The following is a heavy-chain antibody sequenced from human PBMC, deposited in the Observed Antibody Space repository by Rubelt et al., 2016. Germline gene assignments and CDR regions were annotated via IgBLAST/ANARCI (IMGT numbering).Heavy chain of an antibody. CDR1: GYTFTSYG. J-gene: IGHJ6*03. D-gene: IGHD1-20*01. CDR3: ARGQADNWNKSYYYYYYMDV. Sequence: QVQLVQSGAEVMKPGASVKVSCKASGYTFTSYGISWVRQAPGQGLEWMGWISAYNGNTNYAQKLQGRVTMTTETSTSTAYMELRGLRSDDTAVYYCARGQADNWNKSYYYYYYMDVWGKGTTVTVSS. V-gene: IGHV1-18*01. CDR2: ISAYNGNT.